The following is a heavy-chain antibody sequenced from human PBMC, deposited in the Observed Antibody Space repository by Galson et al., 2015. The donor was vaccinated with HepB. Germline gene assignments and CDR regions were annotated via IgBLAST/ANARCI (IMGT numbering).Heavy chain of an antibody. V-gene: IGHV6-1*01. Sequence: CAISGDSVSSNSVAWNWIRQSPSRGLEWLGRTSYRSKWYNDYAVSLKSRITINPDTSKNQFSLQLNSVTPEDTAVYYCGRGSGSAIDVWDQGTMVTVSS. D-gene: IGHD1-26*01. CDR3: GRGSGSAIDV. CDR2: TSYRSKWYN. J-gene: IGHJ3*01. CDR1: GDSVSSNSVA.